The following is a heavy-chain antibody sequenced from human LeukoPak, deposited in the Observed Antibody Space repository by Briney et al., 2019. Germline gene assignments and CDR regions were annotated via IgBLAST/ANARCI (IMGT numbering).Heavy chain of an antibody. CDR1: GGSISDYY. CDR2: IYYSGRT. V-gene: IGHV4-59*01. Sequence: PSETLSLTCTVPGGSISDYYWSWIRQPPGKGLEWIGYIYYSGRTNYNPSLKSRATMSVDVSNNHFSLKLSSVTAADTAMYYCTREVNYYFDYWGQGTLVTVSS. J-gene: IGHJ4*02. CDR3: TREVNYYFDY. D-gene: IGHD1-7*01.